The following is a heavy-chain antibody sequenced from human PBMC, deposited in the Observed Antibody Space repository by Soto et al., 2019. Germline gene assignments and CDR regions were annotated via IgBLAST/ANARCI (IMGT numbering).Heavy chain of an antibody. CDR1: GSTFTSYY. Sequence: SLKASSKPAGSTFTSYYMHWVRQSHGQALEWMGRIIPILVIANYAQKFQGRVTITADKSTSTAYMELSSLRSEDTAVYYCARSAYYYDSSGSTPFEYWGQGTLVTVSS. V-gene: IGHV1-69*02. D-gene: IGHD3-22*01. CDR2: IIPILVIA. CDR3: ARSAYYYDSSGSTPFEY. J-gene: IGHJ4*02.